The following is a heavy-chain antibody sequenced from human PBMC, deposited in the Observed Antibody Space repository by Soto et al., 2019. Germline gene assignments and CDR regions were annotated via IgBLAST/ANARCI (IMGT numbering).Heavy chain of an antibody. J-gene: IGHJ4*02. D-gene: IGHD2-21*01. CDR1: GITFSNYG. V-gene: IGHV3-33*01. Sequence: QVQLVESGGGVVQPGGFLRISCAASGITFSNYGMHWVRQAPGKGLGWVAVIWYDGNNKYYADSVKGLFTIARNNSNNTLYGKLTSLRAEDTAVYYGARGLHSLFDYWGQGTLVTVSS. CDR3: ARGLHSLFDY. CDR2: IWYDGNNK.